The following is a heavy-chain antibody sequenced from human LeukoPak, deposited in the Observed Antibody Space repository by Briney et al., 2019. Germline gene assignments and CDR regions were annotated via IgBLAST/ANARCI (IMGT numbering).Heavy chain of an antibody. Sequence: SETLSLTCAVYGGSFSGYYWSWIRQPPGKGLEWIGEINHSGSTNYNPSLKSRVTISVDTSKNQFSLKLSSVTAADTSVYYCARGYCSSTSCYRFDYWGQGTLVTVSS. V-gene: IGHV4-34*01. CDR1: GGSFSGYY. CDR3: ARGYCSSTSCYRFDY. J-gene: IGHJ4*02. CDR2: INHSGST. D-gene: IGHD2-2*01.